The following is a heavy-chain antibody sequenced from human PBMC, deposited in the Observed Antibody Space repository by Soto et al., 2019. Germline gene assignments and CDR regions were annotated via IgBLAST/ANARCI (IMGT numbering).Heavy chain of an antibody. CDR3: ARWGRQLLSDWFDP. Sequence: SVKVSCKASGGTFSSYAISWVRQAPGQGLEWMGGIIPIFGTANYAQKFQGRVTITADESTSTAYMELSSLRSEDTAVYYCARWGRQLLSDWFDPWGQGTLVTVSS. J-gene: IGHJ5*02. V-gene: IGHV1-69*13. CDR1: GGTFSSYA. CDR2: IIPIFGTA. D-gene: IGHD2-2*01.